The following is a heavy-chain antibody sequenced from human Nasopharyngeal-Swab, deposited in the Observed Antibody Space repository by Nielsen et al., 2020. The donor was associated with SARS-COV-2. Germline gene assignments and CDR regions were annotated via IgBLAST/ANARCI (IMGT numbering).Heavy chain of an antibody. Sequence: SETLSLTCTVSGGSISSYYWSWIRQPPGKGLEWIGYIYYSGSTNYNPSLKSRVTISVDTSKNQFSLKLSYVTAADTAVEYCARQMDYYDSCGYYLRYLDYWGQCTLVSVSS. CDR2: IYYSGST. J-gene: IGHJ4*02. CDR3: ARQMDYYDSCGYYLRYLDY. D-gene: IGHD3-22*01. V-gene: IGHV4-59*08. CDR1: GGSISSYY.